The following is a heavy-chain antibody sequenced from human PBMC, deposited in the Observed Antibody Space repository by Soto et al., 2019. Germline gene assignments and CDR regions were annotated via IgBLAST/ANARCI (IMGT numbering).Heavy chain of an antibody. Sequence: SETLSLTCAVSGYSISSGYYWGWIRQTPGKGLEWIASIYHSGSTYYNPSLKSRVTISVDTSKNQFSLKLTSVTAADTAVYYCARGAATVTPGWFDPWGQGIMVTVSS. CDR3: ARGAATVTPGWFDP. D-gene: IGHD4-17*01. J-gene: IGHJ5*02. CDR2: IYHSGST. V-gene: IGHV4-38-2*01. CDR1: GYSISSGYY.